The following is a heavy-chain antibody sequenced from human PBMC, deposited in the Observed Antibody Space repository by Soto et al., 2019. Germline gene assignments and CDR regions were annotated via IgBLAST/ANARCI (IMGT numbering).Heavy chain of an antibody. Sequence: SETLSLTCAVSGYSISSGYYWGWIRQTPGKGLEWIASIYHSGSTYYNPSLKSRVTISVDTSKNQFSLKLTSVTAADTAVYYCARGAATVTPGWFDPWGQGIMVTVSS. CDR3: ARGAATVTPGWFDP. D-gene: IGHD4-17*01. J-gene: IGHJ5*02. CDR2: IYHSGST. V-gene: IGHV4-38-2*01. CDR1: GYSISSGYY.